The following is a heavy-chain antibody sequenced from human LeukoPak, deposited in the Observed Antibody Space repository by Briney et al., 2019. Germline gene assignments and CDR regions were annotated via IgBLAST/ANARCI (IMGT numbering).Heavy chain of an antibody. V-gene: IGHV3-15*01. CDR3: TKGYSYGFWRWFDP. CDR2: IKSKTDGGTT. CDR1: GFTFSNAW. J-gene: IGHJ5*02. Sequence: GGSLRLSCAASGFTFSNAWMSWVRQAPGKGLEWVGRIKSKTDGGTTDYAAPVKGRFTISRDDSKNTLYSQMNSLKTEDTAVYYCTKGYSYGFWRWFDPWGQGTLVTVSS. D-gene: IGHD5-18*01.